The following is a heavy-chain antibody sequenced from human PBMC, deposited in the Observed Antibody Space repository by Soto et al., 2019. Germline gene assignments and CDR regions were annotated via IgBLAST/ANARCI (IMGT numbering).Heavy chain of an antibody. Sequence: EVQLVQSGAEVKKPGESLRISCPGSGNSFTSTWISWVRQTPGKGLEWMGRIDPIDSYTYYSPSFKGHVTITVDKATTTAYLHWSSLKASDTAMYDCARRSCAESSWFFDYWGQGTLVAVSA. CDR2: IDPIDSYT. CDR1: GNSFTSTW. V-gene: IGHV5-10-1*01. J-gene: IGHJ4*02. CDR3: ARRSCAESSWFFDY. D-gene: IGHD3-10*01.